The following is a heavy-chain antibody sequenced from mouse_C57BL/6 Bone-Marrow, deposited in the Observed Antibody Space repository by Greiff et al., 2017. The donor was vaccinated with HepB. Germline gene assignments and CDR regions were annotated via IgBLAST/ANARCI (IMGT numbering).Heavy chain of an antibody. J-gene: IGHJ3*01. V-gene: IGHV1-82*01. CDR1: GYAFSSSW. CDR2: IYPGDGDT. Sequence: VQLKESGPELVKPGASVKISCKASGYAFSSSWMNWVKQRPGKGLEWIGRIYPGDGDTNYNGKFKGKATLTADKSSSTAYMQLSSLTSEDSAVYFCARERTGTWFAYWGQGTLVTVSA. D-gene: IGHD4-1*01. CDR3: ARERTGTWFAY.